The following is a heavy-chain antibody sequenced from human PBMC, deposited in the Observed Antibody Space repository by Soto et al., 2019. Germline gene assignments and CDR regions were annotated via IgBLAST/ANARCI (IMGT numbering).Heavy chain of an antibody. CDR3: ARGGAIVVVPAAKSYYMDV. D-gene: IGHD2-2*01. V-gene: IGHV4-34*01. CDR1: GGSFSGYY. Sequence: SETLSLTCAVYGGSFSGYYWSWIRQPPGKGLEWIGEINHSGSTNYNPSLKSRVTISVDTSKNQFSLKLSSVTAADTAVYYCARGGAIVVVPAAKSYYMDVWGKGTTVTVSS. CDR2: INHSGST. J-gene: IGHJ6*03.